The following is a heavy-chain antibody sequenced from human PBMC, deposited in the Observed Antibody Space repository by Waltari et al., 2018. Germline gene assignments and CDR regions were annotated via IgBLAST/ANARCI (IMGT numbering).Heavy chain of an antibody. V-gene: IGHV1-24*01. CDR1: GHTLTELS. D-gene: IGHD3-10*01. Sequence: VHGGAEVKKPGASVKVSCKVSGHTLTELSMHWVRQAPGKGLEWMGGFDPEDGETIYAQKFQGRVTMTEDTSTDTAYMELSSLRSEDTAVYYCATAAAYYYGSGSYLMFDWGQGTLVTVSS. J-gene: IGHJ4*02. CDR3: ATAAAYYYGSGSYLMFD. CDR2: FDPEDGET.